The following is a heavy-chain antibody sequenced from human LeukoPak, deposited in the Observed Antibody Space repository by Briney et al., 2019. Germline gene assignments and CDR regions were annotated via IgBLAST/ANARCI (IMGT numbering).Heavy chain of an antibody. D-gene: IGHD3-10*01. CDR2: ISSSSSTI. V-gene: IGHV3-48*04. CDR3: ARDRWFGELWEADY. J-gene: IGHJ4*02. CDR1: GFTFSSYS. Sequence: GGSLRLSCAASGFTFSSYSMNWVRQAPGKGLEWVSYISSSSSTIYYADSVKGRFTISRDNAKNSLYLQMNSLRAEDTAVYYCARDRWFGELWEADYWGQGTLVTVSS.